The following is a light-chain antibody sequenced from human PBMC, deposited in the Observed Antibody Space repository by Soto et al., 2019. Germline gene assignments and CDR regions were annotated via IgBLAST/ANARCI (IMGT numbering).Light chain of an antibody. CDR1: QSVSSN. J-gene: IGKJ1*01. CDR2: GAS. V-gene: IGKV3-15*01. Sequence: EIVMTQSPATLSVSPGERATLSCRASQSVSSNLAWYQQKPCQAPRLLIYGASTRATGIPARFSGSGSGTEFTLTISSLQSEDFAVYYCQQYNNGPRTFGQGTKVEIK. CDR3: QQYNNGPRT.